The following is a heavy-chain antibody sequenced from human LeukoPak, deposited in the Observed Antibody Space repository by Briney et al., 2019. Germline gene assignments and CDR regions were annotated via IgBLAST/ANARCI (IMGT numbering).Heavy chain of an antibody. CDR3: TRDSV. CDR2: IKEDGSDR. J-gene: IGHJ4*02. CDR1: GLPAKRYW. Sequence: AGSLRLSCAVSGLPAKRYWMGWVRQAPGKGLEWVAKIKEDGSDRTYVDSVRGRFTISGDNAKSSLFRQMNSLRAEDTAVYYCTRDSVWGQGTLVTVSS. V-gene: IGHV3-7*01.